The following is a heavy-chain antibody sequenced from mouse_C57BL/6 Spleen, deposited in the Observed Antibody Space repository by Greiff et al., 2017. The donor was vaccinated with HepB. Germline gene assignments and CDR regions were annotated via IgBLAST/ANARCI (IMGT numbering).Heavy chain of an antibody. CDR2: IYPRSGNT. CDR1: GYTFTSYG. J-gene: IGHJ2*01. Sequence: SGAELARPGASVKLSCKASGYTFTSYGISWVKQRTGQGLEWIGEIYPRSGNTYYNEKFKGKSTLTADKSSSTAYMELRSLTSEDSAVYFCAREEITTVVGYFDYWGQGTTLTVSS. V-gene: IGHV1-81*01. CDR3: AREEITTVVGYFDY. D-gene: IGHD1-1*01.